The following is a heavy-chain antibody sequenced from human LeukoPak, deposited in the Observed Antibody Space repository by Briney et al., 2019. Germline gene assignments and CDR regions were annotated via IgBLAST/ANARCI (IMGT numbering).Heavy chain of an antibody. V-gene: IGHV6-1*01. CDR2: TYYRSKWYN. D-gene: IGHD5-18*01. CDR1: GDSVSSNSAA. Sequence: SQTLSLTYAISGDSVSSNSAAWNWIRQSPSRGLEWLGRTYYRSKWYNDYAVSVKSRITINPDTSKNQFSLQLNSVTPEDTAVYYCARAGLRDRVYYYYYMDVWGKGTTVTVSS. CDR3: ARAGLRDRVYYYYYMDV. J-gene: IGHJ6*03.